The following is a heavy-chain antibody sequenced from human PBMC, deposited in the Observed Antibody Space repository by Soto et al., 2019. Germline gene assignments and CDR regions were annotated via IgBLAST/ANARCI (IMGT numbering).Heavy chain of an antibody. V-gene: IGHV4-59*08. Sequence: SETLSLTCTVSGGSISGYYWSWLRQPPGKGLEWIGYIYFSGSTNYNPSLKSRVTISVDRSMNQFSLKLSSVTAADTAVYYCGRQPPGGVDSTWGKGTLVTVSS. J-gene: IGHJ4*02. CDR1: GGSISGYY. D-gene: IGHD2-21*02. CDR3: GRQPPGGVDST. CDR2: IYFSGST.